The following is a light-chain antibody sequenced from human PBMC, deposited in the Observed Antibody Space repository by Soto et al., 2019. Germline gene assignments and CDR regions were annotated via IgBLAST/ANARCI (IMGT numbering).Light chain of an antibody. Sequence: QSALTQPASVSGSPGQPITISCTGTSSDVGGYNYVFWYQQHPGKAPKLIIYDVTNRPSGISNRFSGSKSGNTASLTISGLQAEDEAAYYCSSYTSSITVVFGGGTKLTVL. CDR1: SSDVGGYNY. CDR3: SSYTSSITVV. V-gene: IGLV2-14*03. CDR2: DVT. J-gene: IGLJ2*01.